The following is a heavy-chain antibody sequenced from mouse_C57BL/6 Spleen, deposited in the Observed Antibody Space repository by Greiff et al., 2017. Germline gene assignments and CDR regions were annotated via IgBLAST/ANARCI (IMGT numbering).Heavy chain of an antibody. J-gene: IGHJ1*03. D-gene: IGHD1-1*01. Sequence: EVKLVESGGGLVQPGGSLSLSCAASGFTFTDYYMSWVRQPPGKALEWLGFIRNKANGYTSEYSVSVKGRVTISRDNSQSILYLQMNALRAEDSAAYYCARSGSSCWYFDVWGTGTTVTVSS. CDR1: GFTFTDYY. V-gene: IGHV7-3*01. CDR2: IRNKANGYTS. CDR3: ARSGSSCWYFDV.